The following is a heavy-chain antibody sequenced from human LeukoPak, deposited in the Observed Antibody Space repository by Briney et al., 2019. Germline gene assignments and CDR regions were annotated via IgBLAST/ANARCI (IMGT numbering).Heavy chain of an antibody. D-gene: IGHD1-26*01. CDR3: AGRIVGPFVFDY. CDR2: ISSGGDII. Sequence: GGSLRLSCAVSALTAISYSMSCVRQAPGKGLEWISYISSGGDIIDYADSVKGRFTIFRDNAKNSLYLQMNSLRAKDTAVYYCAGRIVGPFVFDYWGQGTLVTVSS. V-gene: IGHV3-48*04. J-gene: IGHJ4*02. CDR1: ALTAISYS.